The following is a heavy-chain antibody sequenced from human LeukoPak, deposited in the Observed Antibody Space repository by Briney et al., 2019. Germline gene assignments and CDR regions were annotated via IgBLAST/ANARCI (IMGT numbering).Heavy chain of an antibody. D-gene: IGHD3-22*01. J-gene: IGHJ4*02. V-gene: IGHV3-23*01. CDR1: GFTFSSYG. CDR2: ISGSGGST. Sequence: PGGSLRLSCAASGFTFSSYGMSWVRQAPGKGLEWVSAISGSGGSTYYADSVKGRFTISRDTSKNTLYLQMNSLRVEDTAVYFCARDDYYYSSGLDFWGQGTLVTVSS. CDR3: ARDDYYYSSGLDF.